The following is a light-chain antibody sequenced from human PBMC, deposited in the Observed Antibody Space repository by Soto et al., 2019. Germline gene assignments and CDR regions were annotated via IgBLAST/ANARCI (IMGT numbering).Light chain of an antibody. J-gene: IGKJ1*01. CDR3: QHGRA. CDR2: DAS. CDR1: QPINKW. Sequence: DIQMTQSPSTLSASVGDRVTITCRASQPINKWLAWYQQKPGKAPKFLIYDASFLQSGVPARFSGSGSETEFTLTISSLQPDDFAIYYCQHGRAFGQGPKVDI. V-gene: IGKV1-5*01.